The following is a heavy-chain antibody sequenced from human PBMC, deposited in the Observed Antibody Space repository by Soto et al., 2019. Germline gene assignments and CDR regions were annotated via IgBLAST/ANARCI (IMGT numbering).Heavy chain of an antibody. D-gene: IGHD6-19*01. J-gene: IGHJ6*02. V-gene: IGHV4-34*01. CDR2: INHSGST. Sequence: QVQLQQWGAGLLKPSETLSLTCAVYGGSFSGYYWSWIRQPPGKGLEWIGEINHSGSTNYNPSLKSRVTISVDTSKNQFSLKLSSVTAADTAVYYCARYSRGWRLWGMDVWGQGTTVTVSS. CDR1: GGSFSGYY. CDR3: ARYSRGWRLWGMDV.